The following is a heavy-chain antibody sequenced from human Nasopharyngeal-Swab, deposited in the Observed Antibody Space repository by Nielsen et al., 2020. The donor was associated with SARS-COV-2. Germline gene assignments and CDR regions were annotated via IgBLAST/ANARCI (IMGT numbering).Heavy chain of an antibody. D-gene: IGHD6-6*01. CDR1: GFTFSSYA. CDR3: ARGSSSYYFDY. Sequence: GALRLSCAASGFTFSSYAMHWVRQAPGKGLEWVAVIPYDGSNKYYADSVKGRFTISRDNSKNTLYLQMNSLRAEDTAVYYCARGSSSYYFDYWGQGTLVTVSS. V-gene: IGHV3-30-3*01. CDR2: IPYDGSNK. J-gene: IGHJ4*02.